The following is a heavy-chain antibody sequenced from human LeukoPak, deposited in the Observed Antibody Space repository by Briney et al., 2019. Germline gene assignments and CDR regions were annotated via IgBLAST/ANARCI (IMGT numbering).Heavy chain of an antibody. V-gene: IGHV3-23*01. D-gene: IGHD3-10*01. CDR2: ISGSSDSI. J-gene: IGHJ5*02. Sequence: GGTLTLSCAAPGFTFSTYGMTWVRQTPGKGLEWVSIISGSSDSILYVDSVKGRFTISRDNSKNTLYLQMNSLRAEDTAVYYCAKYASGSYYHWGQGTLVTVSS. CDR3: AKYASGSYYH. CDR1: GFTFSTYG.